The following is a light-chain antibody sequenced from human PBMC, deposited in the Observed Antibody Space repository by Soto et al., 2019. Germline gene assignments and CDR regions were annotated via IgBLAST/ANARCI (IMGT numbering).Light chain of an antibody. CDR1: SGHSSYS. CDR3: ETWDSNTRV. V-gene: IGLV4-60*02. J-gene: IGLJ3*02. CDR2: LESTGNY. Sequence: QSVLTQSSSASASPGSSVKVTCTLSSGHSSYSIGWHQQQPERAPRYLMKLESTGNYNKGSGVPDRFSGSSSGADRYLTISNLQFEDEADYYCETWDSNTRVFGGGTKLTVL.